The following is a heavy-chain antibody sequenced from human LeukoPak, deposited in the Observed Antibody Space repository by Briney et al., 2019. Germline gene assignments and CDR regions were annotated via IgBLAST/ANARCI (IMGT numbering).Heavy chain of an antibody. J-gene: IGHJ4*02. Sequence: SETLSLTCTVSGGSISSYYWSWIRQPPGKGLEWIGYIYYSGSTNYNPSLKSRVTISVDTSKNQFSLKLSSVTAADTAVYYCARGGTGLRSAAQLNYWGQGTLVTVSS. V-gene: IGHV4-59*08. CDR1: GGSISSYY. D-gene: IGHD3-16*01. CDR2: IYYSGST. CDR3: ARGGTGLRSAAQLNY.